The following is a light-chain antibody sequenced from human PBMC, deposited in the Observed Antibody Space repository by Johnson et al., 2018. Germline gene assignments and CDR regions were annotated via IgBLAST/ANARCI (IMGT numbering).Light chain of an antibody. V-gene: IGLV1-51*02. J-gene: IGLJ1*01. CDR1: SSNIGNNY. CDR2: ENN. CDR3: GTWDSSLSAGNV. Sequence: QSVLTQPPSVSAAPGQKVTISCSGSSSNIGNNYVSWYQQLTGTAPKLLIYENNKRPSGIPDRFSGSKSGTSATLGITGLQTGDAADDYCGTWDSSLSAGNVFGTGTKVTVL.